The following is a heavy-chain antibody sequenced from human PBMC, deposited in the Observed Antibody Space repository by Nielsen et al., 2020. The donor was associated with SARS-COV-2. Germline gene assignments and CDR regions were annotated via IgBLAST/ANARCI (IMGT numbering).Heavy chain of an antibody. J-gene: IGHJ6*02. D-gene: IGHD2-8*01. Sequence: ASVKVSCKASGYTFTSYYMHWVRQAPGQGLEWMGIINPSGGSTSYAQKFQGRVTMTRNTSISTAYMELSSLRSEDTAVYYCARGVLMVYAIGLMDVWGQGTTVTVSS. CDR1: GYTFTSYY. CDR2: INPSGGST. V-gene: IGHV1-46*01. CDR3: ARGVLMVYAIGLMDV.